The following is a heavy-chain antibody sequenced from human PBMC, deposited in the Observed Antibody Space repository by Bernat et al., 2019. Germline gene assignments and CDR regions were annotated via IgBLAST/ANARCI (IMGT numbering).Heavy chain of an antibody. D-gene: IGHD6-6*01. CDR3: ASVIAARLGYYYYYMDV. CDR2: FIPIFGTA. J-gene: IGHJ6*03. V-gene: IGHV1-69*06. CDR1: GGTFSSYA. Sequence: QVQLVQSGAEVKKPGSSVKVSCKASGGTFSSYAISWVRQAPGQGLEWMGGFIPIFGTANYAQKFQGRVTITADKSTSTAYMELSSLRSEDTAVYYCASVIAARLGYYYYYMDVWGKGTTVTVSS.